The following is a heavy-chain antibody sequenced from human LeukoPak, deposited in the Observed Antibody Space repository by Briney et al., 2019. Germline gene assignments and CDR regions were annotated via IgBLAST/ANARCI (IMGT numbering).Heavy chain of an antibody. CDR2: IYCGGST. CDR3: ARDHSMIRGVTPVWFDP. Sequence: PSETQSLTCTVSGGSLCSSSNYWGSVRQPPGKGLEWIGSIYCGGSTYYNPPLKSRVTISIDTSENKFSLQLSSVTAADTAVYYCARDHSMIRGVTPVWFDPWGPGTLVTVSS. D-gene: IGHD3-10*01. J-gene: IGHJ5*02. V-gene: IGHV4-39*07. CDR1: GGSLCSSSNY.